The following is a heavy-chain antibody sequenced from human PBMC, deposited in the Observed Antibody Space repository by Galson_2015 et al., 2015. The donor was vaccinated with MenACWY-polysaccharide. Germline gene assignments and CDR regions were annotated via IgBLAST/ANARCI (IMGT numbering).Heavy chain of an antibody. V-gene: IGHV3-23*01. J-gene: IGHJ4*02. CDR1: GFTFSSFD. D-gene: IGHD2/OR15-2a*01. CDR3: GRNRVDY. CDR2: ISGRGGST. Sequence: SLRLSCAASGFTFSSFDMSWVRQAPGKGLEWVSTISGRGGSTYYADSVKGRFTISRDNSMNTLYLQMISLRVEDTAIYYCGRNRVDYWGQGTLVTVSS.